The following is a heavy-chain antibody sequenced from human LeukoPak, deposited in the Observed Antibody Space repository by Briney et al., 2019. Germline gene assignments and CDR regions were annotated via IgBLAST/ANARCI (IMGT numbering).Heavy chain of an antibody. D-gene: IGHD6-13*01. Sequence: GSSVKVSCKASGYTFTSYYMHWVRQAPGQGLEWMGIINPSGGSTSYAQKFQGRVTMTRDTSTSTVYMELSSLRSEDTAVYYCARDPEQQLVFDYWGQGTLVTVSS. J-gene: IGHJ4*02. V-gene: IGHV1-46*01. CDR3: ARDPEQQLVFDY. CDR2: INPSGGST. CDR1: GYTFTSYY.